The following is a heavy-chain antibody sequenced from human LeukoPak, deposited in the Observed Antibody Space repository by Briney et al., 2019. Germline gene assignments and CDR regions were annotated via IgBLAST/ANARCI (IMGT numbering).Heavy chain of an antibody. Sequence: SVKVSCKASGGTFSSYAISWVRQAAGQGREWMGGIIPIFGTAHYAQKLQGRVTITADKSTSTDYMELSSLSSEDTAVYYCARWPLWLRGAFDYWGQGTLVTASS. CDR3: ARWPLWLRGAFDY. D-gene: IGHD5-18*01. CDR1: GGTFSSYA. J-gene: IGHJ4*02. CDR2: IIPIFGTA. V-gene: IGHV1-69*06.